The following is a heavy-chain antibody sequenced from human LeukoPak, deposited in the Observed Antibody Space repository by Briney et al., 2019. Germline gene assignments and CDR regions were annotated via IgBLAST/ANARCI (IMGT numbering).Heavy chain of an antibody. CDR2: ISSSGSTI. CDR3: ARDPVCDY. Sequence: GGSLRLSCAPSVFTFSRYEMNWVRQAPGRGVEWVSYISSSGSTIYYADSVKGRFTISRDNAKNSLYLQMNSLRAEDTAVYYCARDPVCDYWGQGTLVTVSS. V-gene: IGHV3-48*03. CDR1: VFTFSRYE. J-gene: IGHJ4*02.